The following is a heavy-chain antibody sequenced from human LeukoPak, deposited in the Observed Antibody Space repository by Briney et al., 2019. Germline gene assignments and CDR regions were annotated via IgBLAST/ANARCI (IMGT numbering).Heavy chain of an antibody. V-gene: IGHV4-59*08. CDR1: GGSISTYY. CDR2: IYYTGYT. J-gene: IGHJ4*02. D-gene: IGHD1-1*01. CDR3: ARGTWSSGMNMRGYYFDY. Sequence: SETLSLTCTVSGGSISTYYWTWIRQPPGKGLEWIGRIYYTGYTGYKPSLESRVTISLDTSKNQFSLRLSSVTAADTAVYYCARGTWSSGMNMRGYYFDYWGQGTLVTVSS.